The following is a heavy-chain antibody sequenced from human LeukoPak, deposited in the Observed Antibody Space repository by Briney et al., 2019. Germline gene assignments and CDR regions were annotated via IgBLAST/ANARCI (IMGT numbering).Heavy chain of an antibody. J-gene: IGHJ4*02. CDR3: AKDAQYSFGSGIYFDY. D-gene: IGHD3-10*01. V-gene: IGHV3-23*01. CDR2: ISGSGGST. CDR1: GFTFSSYA. Sequence: GGSLRLSCAASGFTFSSYAMSWVHQAPGKGLEWVSGISGSGGSTYFADSVKGRFTISRDNSKNTLYLQMNSLRAEDTAVYYCAKDAQYSFGSGIYFDYWGQGTLVTVSS.